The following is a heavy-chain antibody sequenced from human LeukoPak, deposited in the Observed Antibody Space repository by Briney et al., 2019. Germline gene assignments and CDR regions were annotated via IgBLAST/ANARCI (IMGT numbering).Heavy chain of an antibody. CDR1: GYTFTSYG. CDR2: ISAYNGNT. D-gene: IGHD6-13*01. Sequence: ASVKVSCKASGYTFTSYGISWVRQAPGQGLEWMGWISAYNGNTNYAQELQGRVTMTTDTSTSTAYMELRSLRSDDTAVYYCARDQSQYSSSWFDAFDIWGQGTMVTVSS. J-gene: IGHJ3*02. CDR3: ARDQSQYSSSWFDAFDI. V-gene: IGHV1-18*01.